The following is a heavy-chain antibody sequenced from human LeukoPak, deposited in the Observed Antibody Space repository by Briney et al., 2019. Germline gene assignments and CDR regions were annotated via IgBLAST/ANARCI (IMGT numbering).Heavy chain of an antibody. V-gene: IGHV3-23*01. CDR2: LSGRGGDT. D-gene: IGHD4-23*01. CDR1: GFTFGNYA. J-gene: IGHJ4*02. CDR3: AKTRGNYYFFDY. Sequence: GGSLRLSCAASGFTFGNYAMSWVRQAPGKGLEWVSALSGRGGDTYYADSVKGRFTISRDNSKNTVYLQMNSLRAEDTAVYYCAKTRGNYYFFDYWGQGTPVTASS.